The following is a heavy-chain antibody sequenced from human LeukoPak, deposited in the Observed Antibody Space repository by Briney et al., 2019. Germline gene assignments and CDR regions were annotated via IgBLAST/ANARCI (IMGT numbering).Heavy chain of an antibody. CDR2: SYHIGST. CDR3: AREYSGFDY. V-gene: IGHV4-61*01. D-gene: IGHD5-12*01. Sequence: SETLSPTCTVSGDPISSHSDYTWTWIRQPPGKGLEWIGYSYHIGSTNYNPSLKSRVTISVDTSKNQFSLKLTSVTAADTAVYYCAREYSGFDYWGQGTLVTVSS. J-gene: IGHJ4*02. CDR1: GDPISSHSDY.